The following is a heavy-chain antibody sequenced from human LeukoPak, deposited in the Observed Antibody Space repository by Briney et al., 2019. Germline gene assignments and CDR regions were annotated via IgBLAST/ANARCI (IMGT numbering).Heavy chain of an antibody. CDR1: GGSFSGYY. CDR3: ARGLWFDY. Sequence: PSETLSLTCAVYGGSFSGYYWSWIRRPPGKGLGWIGEINHSGSTNYNPSLKSRVTISVDTSKNQFSLKLSSVTAADTAVYYCARGLWFDYWGQGTLVTVSS. V-gene: IGHV4-34*01. D-gene: IGHD3-16*01. J-gene: IGHJ4*02. CDR2: INHSGST.